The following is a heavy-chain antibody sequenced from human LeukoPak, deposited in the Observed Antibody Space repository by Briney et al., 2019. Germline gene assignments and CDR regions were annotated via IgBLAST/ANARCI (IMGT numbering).Heavy chain of an antibody. J-gene: IGHJ4*02. CDR2: INPNSGDT. CDR3: ARSYDSSGYPFDY. D-gene: IGHD3-22*01. V-gene: IGHV1-2*02. CDR1: GYTFTDYY. Sequence: SSVKVSCKASGYTFTDYYMHWVRQSPGQGLEWMGWINPNSGDTNYAQNFQGRVTMTRDTSISTAYMELRSLRSDDTDVYYCARSYDSSGYPFDYWGQGTLVTVSS.